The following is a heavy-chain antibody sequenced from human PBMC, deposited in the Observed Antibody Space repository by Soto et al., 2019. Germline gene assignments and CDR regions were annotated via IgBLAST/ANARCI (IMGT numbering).Heavy chain of an antibody. CDR2: IYHSGST. CDR3: AVETVGGSPGDC. CDR1: GGSISSSNW. V-gene: IGHV4-4*02. Sequence: PSETLSLTCAVSGGSISSSNWWSWVRQPPGKGLEWIGEIYHSGSTNYNPSLKSRVTMSLDTSKNQFSLTVNSVTAADTAMYYCAVETVGGSPGDCWGQGTLVTVSS. J-gene: IGHJ1*01. D-gene: IGHD1-26*01.